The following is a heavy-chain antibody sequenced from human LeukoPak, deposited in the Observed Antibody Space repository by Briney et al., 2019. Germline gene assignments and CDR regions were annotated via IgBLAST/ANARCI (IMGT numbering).Heavy chain of an antibody. J-gene: IGHJ4*02. D-gene: IGHD5-12*01. V-gene: IGHV3-23*01. CDR1: GFTFSHYW. CDR3: AKPGGGYDHFDY. Sequence: GGSLGLSCIASGFTFSHYWLSWVRQAPGKGLEWVSAISCSGGSTYYADSVKGRFTISRDNSKNTLYLQMNSLRAEDTAVYYCAKPGGGYDHFDYWGQGTLVTVSS. CDR2: ISCSGGST.